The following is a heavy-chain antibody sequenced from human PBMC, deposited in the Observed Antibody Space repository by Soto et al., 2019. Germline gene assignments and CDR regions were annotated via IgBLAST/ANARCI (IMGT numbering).Heavy chain of an antibody. V-gene: IGHV1-24*01. D-gene: IGHD2-21*02. Sequence: ASVKVSCKVSGYTLRELSLHWVRQAPGKGLEWLAGYDPAEDETLYAQTLKGRITVTEDTSAVTAYMELRGLTFDDSAVYYCATGDQLSAEVTGISFSFWGQGTRVTV. CDR2: YDPAEDET. CDR3: ATGDQLSAEVTGISFSF. J-gene: IGHJ4*02. CDR1: GYTLRELS.